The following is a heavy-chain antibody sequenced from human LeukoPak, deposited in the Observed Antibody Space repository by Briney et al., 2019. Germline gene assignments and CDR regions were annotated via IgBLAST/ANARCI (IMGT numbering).Heavy chain of an antibody. J-gene: IGHJ4*02. V-gene: IGHV3-74*03. CDR2: ITDDAST. D-gene: IGHD6-19*01. Sequence: GGSLRLSCAASGFTFSSAWMHWVRQAPGTGLVWVSRITDDASTTYADSVKGRFTISRDNSKNSLYLQMSSLRSEDTALYYCARESESSGWYDYWGQGTLVTVSS. CDR3: ARESESSGWYDY. CDR1: GFTFSSAW.